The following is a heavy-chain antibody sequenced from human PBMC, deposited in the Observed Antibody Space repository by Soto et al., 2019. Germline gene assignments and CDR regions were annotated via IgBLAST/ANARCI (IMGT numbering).Heavy chain of an antibody. Sequence: PGGSLRLSCVASGFTFSTCVMTWVRQAPGKGLEWVSVISGSGGSTYYTDSVKGRFTIFRDNSKSTLFLQMNSLRVEDTAVYYCAKGPENTGGSYRYLDYWGQGALVTVSS. CDR2: ISGSGGST. CDR3: AKGPENTGGSYRYLDY. D-gene: IGHD3-16*02. CDR1: GFTFSTCV. J-gene: IGHJ4*02. V-gene: IGHV3-23*01.